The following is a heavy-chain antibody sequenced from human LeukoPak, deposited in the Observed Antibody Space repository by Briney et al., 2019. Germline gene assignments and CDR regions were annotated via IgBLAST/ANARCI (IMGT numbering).Heavy chain of an antibody. V-gene: IGHV4-39*07. CDR1: GGSISSSGYY. CDR2: IYYSGST. CDR3: ARDHSRTGYYYGMDV. Sequence: SETPSLTCTVSGGSISSSGYYWGWIRQPPGKGLEWIGSIYYSGSTYYNPSLKSRVTISVDTSKNQFSLKLSSVTAADTAVYYCARDHSRTGYYYGMDVWGQGTTVTVSS. D-gene: IGHD4-17*01. J-gene: IGHJ6*02.